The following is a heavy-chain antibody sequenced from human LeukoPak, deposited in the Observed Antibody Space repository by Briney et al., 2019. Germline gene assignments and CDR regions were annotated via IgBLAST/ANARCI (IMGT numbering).Heavy chain of an antibody. CDR1: GGSISSYY. CDR2: IYYSGST. Sequence: KPSETLSLTCTVSGGSISSYYWSWIRQPPGKGLEWIGYIYYSGSTNYNPSLKSRVTISVDTSKNQFSLKLSSVTAADTAVYYCARRAATIGFFDYWGQGTLVTVSS. V-gene: IGHV4-59*08. CDR3: ARRAATIGFFDY. D-gene: IGHD5-12*01. J-gene: IGHJ4*02.